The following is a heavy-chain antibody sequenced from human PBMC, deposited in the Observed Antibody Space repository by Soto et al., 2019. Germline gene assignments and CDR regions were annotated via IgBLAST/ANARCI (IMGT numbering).Heavy chain of an antibody. CDR2: INHSGST. Sequence: PSETLSLTCAVYGGSFSGYYWSWIRQPPGKGLEWIGEINHSGSTNYNPSLKSRVTISVDTSKNQFSLKLSSVTAADTAVYYCARSGYDSGPPSGIIMNVTVGGQGTLVTVSS. D-gene: IGHD3-22*01. CDR1: GGSFSGYY. J-gene: IGHJ4*02. CDR3: ARSGYDSGPPSGIIMNVTV. V-gene: IGHV4-34*01.